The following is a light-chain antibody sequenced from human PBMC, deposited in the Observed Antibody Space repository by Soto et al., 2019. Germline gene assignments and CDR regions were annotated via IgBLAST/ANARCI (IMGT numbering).Light chain of an antibody. CDR2: AAS. CDR1: QNISNY. CDR3: QQGYSTLWT. Sequence: DIPMTQPPSSLSASVGDRVTITCRASQNISNYLNWYQQKPGKAPKLLIYAASSLQSGVPSRFSGSGSGTDFTLSISSLQPEDFATYYCQQGYSTLWTFGHGTKVDIK. J-gene: IGKJ1*01. V-gene: IGKV1-39*01.